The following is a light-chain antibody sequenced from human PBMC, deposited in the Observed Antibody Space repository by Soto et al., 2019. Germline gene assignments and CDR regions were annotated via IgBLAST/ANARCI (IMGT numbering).Light chain of an antibody. J-gene: IGKJ5*01. CDR1: QTVRNNY. CDR2: DVS. CDR3: QQYGSSPPIT. V-gene: IGKV3-20*01. Sequence: EFVLTHSPGTLSLSPPERAYLXLTTIQTVRNNYLAWYQQKPGQAPRLLIYDVSSRATGIPDRFSGGGSGTDFTLTISRLEPEDFAVYYCQQYGSSPPITFGQGTRLEIK.